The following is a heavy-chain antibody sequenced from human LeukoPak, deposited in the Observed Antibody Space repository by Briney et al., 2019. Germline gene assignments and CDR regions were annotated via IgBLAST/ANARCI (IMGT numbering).Heavy chain of an antibody. CDR3: ARSTNFEAFDI. Sequence: SETLSLTCTVSGGSISGSSYYWGWIRQPPGKGLEWIGCIYYSGSTNYNPSLKSRVTISLDTSKNQFSLNLRSVTTADTAVYYCARSTNFEAFDIWGQGTMVTVSS. D-gene: IGHD4/OR15-4a*01. J-gene: IGHJ3*02. CDR1: GGSISGSSYY. V-gene: IGHV4-61*05. CDR2: IYYSGST.